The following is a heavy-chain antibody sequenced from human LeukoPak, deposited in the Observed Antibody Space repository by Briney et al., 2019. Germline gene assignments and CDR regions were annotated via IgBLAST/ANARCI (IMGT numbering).Heavy chain of an antibody. CDR2: ISSSSSYI. V-gene: IGHV3-21*01. Sequence: GGSLRLSCAASGFTVSSNYMSWVRQAPGKGLEWVSSISSSSSYIYYADSVKGRFTISRDNAKNSLYLQMNSLRAEDTAVYYCAILRPPGPSYSREDAFDIWGQGTMVTVSS. CDR1: GFTVSSNY. J-gene: IGHJ3*02. CDR3: AILRPPGPSYSREDAFDI. D-gene: IGHD6-13*01.